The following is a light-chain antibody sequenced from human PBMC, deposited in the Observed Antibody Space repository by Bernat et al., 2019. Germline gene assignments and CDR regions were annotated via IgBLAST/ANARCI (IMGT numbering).Light chain of an antibody. CDR2: GAS. V-gene: IGKV3-20*01. CDR1: QSVSSSY. CDR3: QQYGSSPLT. Sequence: EIVLTQSPGSLSLSPGERATLSCRASQSVSSSYLAWYQQKPGQAPRLLISGASSRATGIPDRFSGSGSGTDFTLAISRLEPEDFAVYYCQQYGSSPLTFGGGTKVEIK. J-gene: IGKJ4*01.